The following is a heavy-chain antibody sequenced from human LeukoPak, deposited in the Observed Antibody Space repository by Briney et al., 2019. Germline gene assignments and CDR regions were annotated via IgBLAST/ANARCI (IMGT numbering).Heavy chain of an antibody. V-gene: IGHV3-7*01. D-gene: IGHD5-24*01. CDR2: INQDGSEK. CDR1: GFTFVRHW. CDR3: ARRYMATSAEDFDY. Sequence: GGSLRLSCVASGFTFVRHWMTWVRQAPGKGLEWVAHINQDGSEKYYVDPVKGRFTISRDNAKNSLYLQMNSLRAEDAAVYYCARRYMATSAEDFDYWGQGTLVTVSS. J-gene: IGHJ4*02.